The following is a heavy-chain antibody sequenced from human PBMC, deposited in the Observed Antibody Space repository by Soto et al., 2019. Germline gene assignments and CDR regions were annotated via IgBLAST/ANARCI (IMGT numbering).Heavy chain of an antibody. V-gene: IGHV4-31*03. CDR2: IYYSGST. D-gene: IGHD3-3*01. CDR3: YMYYDFWSGYPFPYGMDV. CDR1: GGSISSGGYY. J-gene: IGHJ6*02. Sequence: TLSLTCTVSGGSISSGGYYWSWIRQHPGKGLEWIGYIYYSGSTYYNPSLKSRVTISVDTSKNQFSLKLSSVTAADTAVYYCYMYYDFWSGYPFPYGMDVWGQGTTVTVSS.